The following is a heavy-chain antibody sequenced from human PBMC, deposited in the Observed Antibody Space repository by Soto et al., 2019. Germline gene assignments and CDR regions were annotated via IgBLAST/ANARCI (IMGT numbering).Heavy chain of an antibody. CDR1: GFTVSSNY. J-gene: IGHJ3*02. V-gene: IGHV3-66*01. Sequence: AGGSLRLSCAASGFTVSSNYMSWVRQAPGKGLEWVSVIYSGGSTYYADSVNGRFTISRDNSKNTLYLQMNSLRAEDTAVYYCARTYYDILTGTHDAFDIWGQGTMVTVSS. CDR2: IYSGGST. D-gene: IGHD3-9*01. CDR3: ARTYYDILTGTHDAFDI.